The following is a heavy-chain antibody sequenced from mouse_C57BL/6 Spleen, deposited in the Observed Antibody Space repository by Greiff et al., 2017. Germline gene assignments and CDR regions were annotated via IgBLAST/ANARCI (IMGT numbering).Heavy chain of an antibody. CDR1: GFTFSDYG. CDR2: ISSGSSTI. J-gene: IGHJ1*03. D-gene: IGHD1-1*01. CDR3: ARPSLLGYFDV. Sequence: EVKLVESGGGLVKPGGSLKLSCAASGFTFSDYGMHWVRQAPEKGLEWVAYISSGSSTIYYADTVKGLFTISRDNAKNTLFLQMTSLRSEDTAMYYCARPSLLGYFDVWGTGTTVTVSS. V-gene: IGHV5-17*01.